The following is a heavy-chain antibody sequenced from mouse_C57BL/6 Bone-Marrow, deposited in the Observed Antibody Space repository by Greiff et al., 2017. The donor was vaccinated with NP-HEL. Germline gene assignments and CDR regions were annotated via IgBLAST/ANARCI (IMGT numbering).Heavy chain of an antibody. D-gene: IGHD2-1*01. CDR3: TAIYYGNYGGVFWYFDV. J-gene: IGHJ1*03. CDR1: GFNIKDDY. Sequence: VQLQQSGAELVRPGASVKLSCTASGFNIKDDYMHWVKQRPEQGLEWIGWIDPENGDTEYASKFQGKATITADKSSNTAYLQLSSLTSEDTAVYYCTAIYYGNYGGVFWYFDVWGTGTTVTVSS. V-gene: IGHV14-4*01. CDR2: IDPENGDT.